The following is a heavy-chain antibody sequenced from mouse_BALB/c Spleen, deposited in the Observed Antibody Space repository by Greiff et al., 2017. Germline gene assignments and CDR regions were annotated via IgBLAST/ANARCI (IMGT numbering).Heavy chain of an antibody. CDR3: ARGQGSGFAY. CDR2: ISSGGST. J-gene: IGHJ3*01. Sequence: EVHLVESGGGLVKPGGSLKLSCAASGFTFSSYAMSWVRQTPEKRLEWVASISSGGSTYYPDSVKGRFTISRDNARNILYLQMSSLRSEDTAMYYCARGQGSGFAYWGQGTLVTVSA. CDR1: GFTFSSYA. D-gene: IGHD3-3*01. V-gene: IGHV5-6-5*01.